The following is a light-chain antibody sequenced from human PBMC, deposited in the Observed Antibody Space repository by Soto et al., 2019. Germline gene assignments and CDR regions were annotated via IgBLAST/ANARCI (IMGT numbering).Light chain of an antibody. CDR3: QHYVTSLTT. CDR2: GAS. CDR1: QSVGHT. V-gene: IGKV3D-15*01. J-gene: IGKJ1*01. Sequence: EVVMTQSPASLPVSPGGRVTLSCRASQSVGHTLAWYQQSPGQPHRLLSYGASNRDTGVPTRFSVSASGTDFTLTISRLEPEEFAVYYCQHYVTSLTTFGQGTKVDIK.